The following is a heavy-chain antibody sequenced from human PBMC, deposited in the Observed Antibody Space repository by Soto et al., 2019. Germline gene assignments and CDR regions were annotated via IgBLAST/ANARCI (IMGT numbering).Heavy chain of an antibody. D-gene: IGHD6-13*01. J-gene: IGHJ2*01. CDR1: GGSISSGGYY. CDR3: ARDGRASSSWPEGNFDL. Sequence: QVQLQESGPGLVKPSQTLSLTCTVSGGSISSGGYYWSWIRQHPGKGLEWIGYIYYSGSTYYNPSLKSRVTISVDTSKNQFSLKPSSVTAADPAVYYCARDGRASSSWPEGNFDLWGRGTLVTVSS. CDR2: IYYSGST. V-gene: IGHV4-31*03.